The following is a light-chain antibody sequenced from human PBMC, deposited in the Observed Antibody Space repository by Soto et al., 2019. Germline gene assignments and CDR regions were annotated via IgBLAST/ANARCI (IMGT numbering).Light chain of an antibody. CDR1: QSVSSN. CDR2: GAS. CDR3: QQYNNWLRT. V-gene: IGKV3-15*01. J-gene: IGKJ1*01. Sequence: EIVMTQSPATLSVSPGERATLSCRASQSVSSNLAWYQQKPAQAPRLLMYGASTRATGIPARFSGSGSGTEFTLTISSLQSEDFAVYYCQQYNNWLRTFGQGTKVEIK.